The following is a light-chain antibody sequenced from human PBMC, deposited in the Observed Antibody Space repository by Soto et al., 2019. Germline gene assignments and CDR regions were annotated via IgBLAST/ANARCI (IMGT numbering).Light chain of an antibody. Sequence: EIVMTQSPATLSVSPGERATLSCRASQSVSSNLAWYQQKPGQAPRLLIYGASTRATGIPARFSGSGSGTEFTLSISCLHSEDFAVYYCQQYNNWPPEFGQGTMV. J-gene: IGKJ1*01. V-gene: IGKV3-15*01. CDR3: QQYNNWPPE. CDR1: QSVSSN. CDR2: GAS.